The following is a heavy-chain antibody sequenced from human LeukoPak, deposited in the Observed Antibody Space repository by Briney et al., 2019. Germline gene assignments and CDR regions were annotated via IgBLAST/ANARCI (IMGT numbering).Heavy chain of an antibody. Sequence: ASVKVSCKTSGYRFTAYPLHWVRQALGQGLEWLGWMNPHSGETSNAQKFQGRVTMTRDTSISVAYMELSSLRSDDTAVYYCARGMDAEAFQNWGQGTLVTVSS. CDR3: ARGMDAEAFQN. CDR2: MNPHSGET. D-gene: IGHD2-2*03. CDR1: GYRFTAYP. V-gene: IGHV1-2*02. J-gene: IGHJ1*01.